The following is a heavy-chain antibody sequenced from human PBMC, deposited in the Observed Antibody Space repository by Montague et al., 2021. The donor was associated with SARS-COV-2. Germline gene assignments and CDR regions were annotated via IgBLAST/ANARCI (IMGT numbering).Heavy chain of an antibody. D-gene: IGHD3-10*01. V-gene: IGHV4-39*01. CDR1: GGSVSSSPYY. Sequence: SETLSLTCTVSGGSVSSSPYYWGWIRQPPGRGLEWVGSISYSGRTYFSPSLKSRLTISVDSSENQFSLRLSSVTAADTAVYYCASSFCYGSGAYVYKYYIDLWGKGTTVTVSS. CDR3: ASSFCYGSGAYVYKYYIDL. CDR2: ISYSGRT. J-gene: IGHJ6*03.